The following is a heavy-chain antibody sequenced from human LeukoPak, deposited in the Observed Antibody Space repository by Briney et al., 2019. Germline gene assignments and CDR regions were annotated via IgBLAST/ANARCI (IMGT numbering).Heavy chain of an antibody. CDR3: ARDRWSDDAGYFDN. V-gene: IGHV4-59*02. Sequence: SQTLSLTCTVSGVSVSSNAWSWIRQPPGKGLEWIGYIYSSGSTNYNPSLTGRVTMSVDTSKNQFSLNLRSVSGADTAVYYCARDRWSDDAGYFDNWGQGTLVTVSS. D-gene: IGHD1-1*01. CDR2: IYSSGST. J-gene: IGHJ4*02. CDR1: GVSVSSNA.